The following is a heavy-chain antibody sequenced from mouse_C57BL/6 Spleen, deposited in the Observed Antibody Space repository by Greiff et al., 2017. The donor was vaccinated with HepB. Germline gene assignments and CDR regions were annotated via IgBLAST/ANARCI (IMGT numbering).Heavy chain of an antibody. V-gene: IGHV1-61*01. Sequence: QVQLKQPGAELVRPGSSVKLSCKASGYTFTSYWMDWVKQRPGQGLEWIGNIYPSDSETHYNQKFKDKATLTVDKSSSTAYMQLSSLTSEDSAVYYCARFWDYGSSYGYWGQGTTLTVSS. CDR3: ARFWDYGSSYGY. D-gene: IGHD1-1*01. CDR2: IYPSDSET. J-gene: IGHJ2*01. CDR1: GYTFTSYW.